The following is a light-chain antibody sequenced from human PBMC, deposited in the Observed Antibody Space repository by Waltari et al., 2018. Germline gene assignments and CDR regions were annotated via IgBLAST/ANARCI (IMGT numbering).Light chain of an antibody. CDR3: HQYSSTPRA. CDR2: WAS. CDR1: QSLLYSSNNKNY. Sequence: DIVMTQSPDSLAVSLGERATINCKSSQSLLYSSNNKNYLAWYQQKPGHPPKLLIYWASTRESGVPDRFSGSGSGTDFTLTISSLQAEDVAVYYCHQYSSTPRAFGQGTKVEIK. J-gene: IGKJ1*01. V-gene: IGKV4-1*01.